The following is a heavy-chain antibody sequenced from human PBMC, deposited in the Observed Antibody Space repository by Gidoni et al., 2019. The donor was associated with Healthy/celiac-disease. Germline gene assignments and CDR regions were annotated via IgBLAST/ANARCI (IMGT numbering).Heavy chain of an antibody. V-gene: IGHV3-30-3*01. D-gene: IGHD1-1*01. CDR3: ARDPGWNDKREDAFDI. CDR2: ISYDGSNK. J-gene: IGHJ3*02. Sequence: QVQLVESGGGVVQPGRSLRLSCAASGLTCSGYAMHWFRQAPGKGLEWVAVISYDGSNKYYADSVKDRFTISRDNSKNTLYLQMNSLRAEDTAVYYCARDPGWNDKREDAFDIWGQGTMVTVSS. CDR1: GLTCSGYA.